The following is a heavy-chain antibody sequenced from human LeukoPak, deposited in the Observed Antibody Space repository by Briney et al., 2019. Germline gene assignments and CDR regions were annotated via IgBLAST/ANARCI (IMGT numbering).Heavy chain of an antibody. V-gene: IGHV4-4*02. D-gene: IGHD2-8*01. CDR1: GGSITSTNW. CDR2: VSLSGLT. Sequence: SETLSLTCGVSGGSITSTNWWSWVRQPPGQGLEWIGEVSLSGLTNYNPSLSSRVVMALDTSKNHLSLHLTSVTAADTAVYYCSRENGAFSPFGYWGQGYLVTVLS. J-gene: IGHJ4*02. CDR3: SRENGAFSPFGY.